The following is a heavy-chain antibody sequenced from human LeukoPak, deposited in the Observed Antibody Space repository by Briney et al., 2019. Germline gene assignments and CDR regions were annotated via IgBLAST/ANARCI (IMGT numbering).Heavy chain of an antibody. CDR3: ARGRRRIQLWTRDAFDI. CDR1: GGSFSGYY. J-gene: IGHJ3*02. D-gene: IGHD5-18*01. Sequence: PSETLSLTCAVYGGSFSGYYWSWIRQPPGKGLEWIGEINHSGSTNYNPSLKSRVTISVDTSKNQFSLKLSSVTAADTAVYYCARGRRRIQLWTRDAFDIWGQGTMVTVPS. V-gene: IGHV4-34*01. CDR2: INHSGST.